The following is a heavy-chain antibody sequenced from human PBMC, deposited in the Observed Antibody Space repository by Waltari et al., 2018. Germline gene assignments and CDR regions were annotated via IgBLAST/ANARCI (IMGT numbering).Heavy chain of an antibody. Sequence: EVQLVESGGGLVQPGGSLRLSCAASGFTLSSYWMSWVRQAPGKGVEWVANIKKDGGEEYYVDSVRGRFTISRDNAKNSLFLQMNSLRPEDTAVYYCARDQWFAFDIWGQGTMVTVSS. V-gene: IGHV3-7*01. CDR2: IKKDGGEE. J-gene: IGHJ3*02. D-gene: IGHD3-22*01. CDR3: ARDQWFAFDI. CDR1: GFTLSSYW.